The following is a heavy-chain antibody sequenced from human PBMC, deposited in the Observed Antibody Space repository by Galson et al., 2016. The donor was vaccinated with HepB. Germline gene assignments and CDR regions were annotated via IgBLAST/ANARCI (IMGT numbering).Heavy chain of an antibody. J-gene: IGHJ3*02. CDR3: AKLPGAAAATSDPFDI. Sequence: SLRLSCAASGFSFHNYGMHWVRQAPGKGLEWVAVISYDGGNKYYADSVKGRFTISRDNSKNTLFLQMNSLRTEDTAVYCCAKLPGAAAATSDPFDIWGQGTMVTVSS. CDR2: ISYDGGNK. V-gene: IGHV3-30*18. CDR1: GFSFHNYG. D-gene: IGHD6-13*01.